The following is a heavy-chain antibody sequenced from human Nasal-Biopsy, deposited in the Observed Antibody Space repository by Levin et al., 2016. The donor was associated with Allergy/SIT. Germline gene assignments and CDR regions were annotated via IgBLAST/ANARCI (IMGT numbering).Heavy chain of an antibody. J-gene: IGHJ6*02. Sequence: SDTLSLTCGVYAGSFSGYYWSWIRQPPGKGLEWIGEINHSGSTRYHPSLKRRATISVDTSKSQFSLKMRSVTAADTAVYYCARGQLAYCGGVCPSPYAMDVWGQGTTVTVSS. D-gene: IGHD2-21*01. CDR3: ARGQLAYCGGVCPSPYAMDV. CDR1: AGSFSGYY. CDR2: INHSGST. V-gene: IGHV4-34*01.